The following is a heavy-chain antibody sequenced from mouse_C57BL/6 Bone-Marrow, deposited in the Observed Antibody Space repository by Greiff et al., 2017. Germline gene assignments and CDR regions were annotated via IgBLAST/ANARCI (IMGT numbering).Heavy chain of an antibody. D-gene: IGHD1-1*01. CDR3: ARGAHYYGSSIVAY. Sequence: QVQLKQPGAELVKPGASVKLSCKASGYTFTSYWMHWVQQRPGRGLEWIGRIDPNSGGTKYNEKFQSKATLTVDKPSSTAYMQNSSLTSEDSAVYYGARGAHYYGSSIVAYWGQGTLVTVSA. V-gene: IGHV1-72*01. J-gene: IGHJ3*01. CDR1: GYTFTSYW. CDR2: IDPNSGGT.